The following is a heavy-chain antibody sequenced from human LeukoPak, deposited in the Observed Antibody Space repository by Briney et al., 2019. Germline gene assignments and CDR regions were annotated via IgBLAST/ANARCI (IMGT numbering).Heavy chain of an antibody. V-gene: IGHV3-48*03. CDR1: GFAFSNYE. CDR3: VRVRYCSSTNCHGGWFDP. CDR2: ISPSGGTI. D-gene: IGHD2-2*01. Sequence: PGGSLRLSCAASGFAFSNYEMNWVRQAPGKGLEWVSYISPSGGTITYADSVKGRFTISRDNAKNSLYLQMNCLGAEDTAVYYCVRVRYCSSTNCHGGWFDPWGQGTLVTVSS. J-gene: IGHJ5*02.